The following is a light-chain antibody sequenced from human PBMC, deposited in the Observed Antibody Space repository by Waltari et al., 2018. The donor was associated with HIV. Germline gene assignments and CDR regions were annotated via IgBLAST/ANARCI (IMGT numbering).Light chain of an antibody. V-gene: IGLV1-40*01. J-gene: IGLJ3*02. CDR1: TSNIGAGYD. CDR2: GNT. CDR3: QSYDSSLSGSWV. Sequence: QSVLTQPPSVSGAPGQRVSISCTGSTSNIGAGYDVHWYHQVPGTAPKLLIFGNTNRPSGVPERISGSKSGTSASLAISGLRAEDEAYYYCQSYDSSLSGSWVFGGGTKLTVL.